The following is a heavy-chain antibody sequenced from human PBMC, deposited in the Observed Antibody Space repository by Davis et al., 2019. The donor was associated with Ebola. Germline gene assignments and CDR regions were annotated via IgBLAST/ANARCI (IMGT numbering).Heavy chain of an antibody. V-gene: IGHV3-23*01. J-gene: IGHJ6*04. CDR1: GFTFSSYA. D-gene: IGHD6-13*01. CDR3: AKDILTGYSIPGGMDV. Sequence: GESLKIPCAASGFTFSSYAMSWVRQAPGKGLEWVSAISGSGGSTYYADSVKGRFTISRDNSKNTLYLQMNSLRAEDTAVYYCAKDILTGYSIPGGMDVWGKGTTVTVSS. CDR2: ISGSGGST.